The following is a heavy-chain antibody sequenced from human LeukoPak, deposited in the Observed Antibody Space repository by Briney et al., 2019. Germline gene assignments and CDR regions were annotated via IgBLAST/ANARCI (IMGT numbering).Heavy chain of an antibody. V-gene: IGHV4-34*01. Sequence: SETLSLTCAVYGGSFSGYYWSWIRQPPGKGLEWIGEINHSGSTDYNPSLKSRVTISVDTSKNQFSLKLSSVTAADTAVYYCARGRGRTFDIWGQGTMVTVSS. CDR1: GGSFSGYY. CDR3: ARGRGRTFDI. CDR2: INHSGST. J-gene: IGHJ3*02.